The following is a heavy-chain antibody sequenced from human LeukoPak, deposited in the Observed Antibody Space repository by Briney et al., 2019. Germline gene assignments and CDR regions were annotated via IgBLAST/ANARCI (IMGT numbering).Heavy chain of an antibody. V-gene: IGHV3-23*01. D-gene: IGHD2-15*01. CDR1: GFTFSHYV. CDR3: AKDRVGGGSCLTG. J-gene: IGHJ4*02. CDR2: IHGNGART. Sequence: LTGGSLRLSCAASGFTFSHYVMTWVRQAPGKGLEWVSAIHGNGARTYYADSVKGRFIISGDNSKNTLYLQMNSLRAEDTAVYFCAKDRVGGGSCLTGWGQGTLVTVSS.